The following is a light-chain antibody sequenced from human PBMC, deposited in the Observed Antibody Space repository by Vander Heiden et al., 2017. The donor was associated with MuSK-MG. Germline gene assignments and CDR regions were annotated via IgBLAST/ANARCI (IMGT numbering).Light chain of an antibody. J-gene: IGKJ1*01. V-gene: IGKV2-28*01. Sequence: DIVMTQSPLSLPVTPGEPASISCRSSQSLLHSNAKNYLDWYLQKPGQSPQLLIYLGSNRASGVPDRFSGSGSGTDFTLKISRVEAEDVGVYYCMQSLQTPPAFGQGTKVEIK. CDR3: MQSLQTPPA. CDR1: QSLLHSNAKNY. CDR2: LGS.